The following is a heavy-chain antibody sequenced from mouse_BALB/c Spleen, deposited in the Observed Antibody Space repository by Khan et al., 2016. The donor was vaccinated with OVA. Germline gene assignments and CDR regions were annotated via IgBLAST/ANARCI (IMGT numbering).Heavy chain of an antibody. CDR3: TGLVDY. V-gene: IGHV5-6-5*01. CDR1: GFTFSSYA. Sequence: EVELVESGGGLVKPGGSLKLSCAASGFTFSSYAMSWVRQTPEKRLEWVASISSGGRTYSPDSVKGRFTISRDDARNILYLQMSGLRSEDTAMYYCTGLVDYWGQGTSVTVSS. J-gene: IGHJ4*01. CDR2: ISSGGRT.